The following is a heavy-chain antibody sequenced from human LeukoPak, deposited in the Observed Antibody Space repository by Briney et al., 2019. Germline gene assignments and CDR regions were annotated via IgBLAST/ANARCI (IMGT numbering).Heavy chain of an antibody. CDR1: GFTFSSYS. D-gene: IGHD3-22*01. J-gene: IGHJ4*02. CDR3: AKDGTYYYDSSGYWGYFDY. Sequence: GGSLRLSCATSGFTFSSYSMTWVRQAPGKGLDWVSSINSYSSDIYYADSVKGRSTISRDNAKNSLYLQMNSLRAEDTALYYCAKDGTYYYDSSGYWGYFDYWGQGTLVTVSS. CDR2: INSYSSDI. V-gene: IGHV3-21*04.